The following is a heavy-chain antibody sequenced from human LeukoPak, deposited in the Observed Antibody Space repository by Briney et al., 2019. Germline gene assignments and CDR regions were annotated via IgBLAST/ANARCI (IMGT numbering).Heavy chain of an antibody. CDR1: GYTFTSYG. D-gene: IGHD4-17*01. J-gene: IGHJ4*02. V-gene: IGHV1-18*01. Sequence: PGASVKVSCKASGYTFTSYGISWVRQAPGQGLEWMGWISAYNGNTNYAQKLQGRVTMTTDTSTCTAYMELRSLRSDDTAVYYCARDPGTRDYGDYYFDYWGQGTLVTVSS. CDR3: ARDPGTRDYGDYYFDY. CDR2: ISAYNGNT.